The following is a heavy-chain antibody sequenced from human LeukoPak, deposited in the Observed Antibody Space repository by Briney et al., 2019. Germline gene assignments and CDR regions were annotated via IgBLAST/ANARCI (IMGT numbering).Heavy chain of an antibody. J-gene: IGHJ4*02. CDR1: GGSINSYY. D-gene: IGHD1-1*01. V-gene: IGHV4-59*12. CDR3: ARISTRVFDS. Sequence: SETLSLTCTVSGGSINSYYRSWLRQPPGKGLEWIAYIYYSGSTNYNPSLKSRVTTSVDTSKNQFSLKLTSVTAADTAVYFCARISTRVFDSWGQGTLVTVSS. CDR2: IYYSGST.